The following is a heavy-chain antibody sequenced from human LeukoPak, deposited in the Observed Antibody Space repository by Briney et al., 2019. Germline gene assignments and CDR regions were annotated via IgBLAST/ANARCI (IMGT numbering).Heavy chain of an antibody. CDR3: ARGDWVGNYYYYYMDV. CDR2: MNPNSGNT. D-gene: IGHD3-9*01. Sequence: ASVKVSCKASGYTFTSYGISWVRQAPGQGLEWMGWMNPNSGNTGYAQKFQGRVTITRNTSISTAYMELSSLRSEDTAVYYCARGDWVGNYYYYYMDVWGKGTTVTVSS. V-gene: IGHV1-8*03. J-gene: IGHJ6*03. CDR1: GYTFTSYG.